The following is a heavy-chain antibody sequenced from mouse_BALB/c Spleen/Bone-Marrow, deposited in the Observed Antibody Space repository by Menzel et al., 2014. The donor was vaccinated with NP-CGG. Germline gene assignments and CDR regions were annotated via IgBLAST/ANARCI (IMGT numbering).Heavy chain of an antibody. CDR2: VNPRSGYA. V-gene: IGHV1-4*01. CDR1: GYTFTDYT. Sequence: VQLQQSGAELASPGASVKMSCKASGYTFTDYTIQWVKQRPGQGPEWIGYVNPRSGYANYNQKFKDKATLTADKSSSTAFMQLSSLTSEDSAVYYCARPKGFALDYWGQGTALTVSS. CDR3: ARPKGFALDY. J-gene: IGHJ2*01.